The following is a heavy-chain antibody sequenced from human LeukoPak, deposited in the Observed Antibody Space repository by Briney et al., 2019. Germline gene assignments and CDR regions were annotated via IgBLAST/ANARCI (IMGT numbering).Heavy chain of an antibody. V-gene: IGHV4-59*01. CDR1: GGSISSYY. J-gene: IGHJ6*02. CDR2: IYYSGST. CDR3: ARWLDNYYGMDV. Sequence: PSETLSLTCTVSGGSISSYYWSWIRQPPGKGLEWIGDIYYSGSTNYNPSLKSRVTISVDTSKNQFSLKLSSVTAADTAVYYCARWLDNYYGMDVWGQGTTVTVSS. D-gene: IGHD3/OR15-3a*01.